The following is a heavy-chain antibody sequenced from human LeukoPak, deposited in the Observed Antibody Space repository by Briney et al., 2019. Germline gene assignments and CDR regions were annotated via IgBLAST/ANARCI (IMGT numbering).Heavy chain of an antibody. Sequence: PGGSLRLSCAASGFIFSTYGMYWLRQAPGKGLEWVAFIRHDGSIKNYADSVKGRSTISRDNSKNTLYLQMNRLRAEDTAVYYCAKDSLADIDYWGQGTLVTVSS. CDR1: GFIFSTYG. J-gene: IGHJ4*02. V-gene: IGHV3-30*02. D-gene: IGHD3-16*01. CDR2: IRHDGSIK. CDR3: AKDSLADIDY.